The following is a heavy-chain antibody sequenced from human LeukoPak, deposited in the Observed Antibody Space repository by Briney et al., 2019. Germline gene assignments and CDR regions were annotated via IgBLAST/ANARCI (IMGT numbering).Heavy chain of an antibody. CDR1: GGTFSSYT. J-gene: IGHJ3*02. V-gene: IGHV1-69*02. CDR3: ARSYGVGATVHSAFDI. D-gene: IGHD1-26*01. Sequence: ASVKVSCKASGGTFSSYTISWVRQAPGQGLEWMGRIIPILGIANYAQKFQGRVTITAGKSTSTAYMELGSLRSEDTAVYYCARSYGVGATVHSAFDIWGQGTMVTVSS. CDR2: IIPILGIA.